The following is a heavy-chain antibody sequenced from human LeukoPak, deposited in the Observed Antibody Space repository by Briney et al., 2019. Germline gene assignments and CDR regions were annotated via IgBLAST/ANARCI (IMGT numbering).Heavy chain of an antibody. CDR2: IYNSGST. D-gene: IGHD1-1*01. J-gene: IGHJ4*02. CDR3: ARYNLPTERLDY. CDR1: GGSISSSSYY. V-gene: IGHV4-39*07. Sequence: SETLSLTCTVSGGSISSSSYYWGWIRQPPGKGLEWIGYIYNSGSTLYNPSLQSRVSISIDTSNDQFSLNLHSVTAADTAVYYCARYNLPTERLDYWGQGTLVTVSS.